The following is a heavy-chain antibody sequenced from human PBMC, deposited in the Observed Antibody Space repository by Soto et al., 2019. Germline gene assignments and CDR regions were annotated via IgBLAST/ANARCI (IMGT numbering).Heavy chain of an antibody. CDR2: INHSGST. J-gene: IGHJ6*02. CDR1: GGSFSGYY. V-gene: IGHV4-34*01. CDR3: AIRRRTNGYRGMYYYYYGMDV. D-gene: IGHD5-18*01. Sequence: PSETLSLTCAVYGGSFSGYYWGWIRQPPGKGLEWIGEINHSGSTNYNPSLKSRVTISVDTSKNQFSLKLSSVTAADTAVYYCAIRRRTNGYRGMYYYYYGMDVWGQGTTVTV.